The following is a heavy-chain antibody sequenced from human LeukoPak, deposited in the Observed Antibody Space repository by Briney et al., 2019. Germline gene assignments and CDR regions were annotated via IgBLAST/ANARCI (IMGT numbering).Heavy chain of an antibody. CDR2: INSDGSST. V-gene: IGHV3-74*01. CDR1: GFXFSSYW. J-gene: IGHJ4*02. Sequence: GGSLRLSCVASGFXFSSYWIHWVRQAPGKGLVWVSRINSDGSSTSYADSVKGRFTISRDNAKNTLYLQMNSLRAEDTAVYHCARGGLVGAKDYWGQGTLVTVSS. CDR3: ARGGLVGAKDY. D-gene: IGHD1-26*01.